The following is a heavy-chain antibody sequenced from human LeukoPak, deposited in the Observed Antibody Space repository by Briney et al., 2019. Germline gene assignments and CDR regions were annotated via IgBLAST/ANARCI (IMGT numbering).Heavy chain of an antibody. D-gene: IGHD6-19*01. Sequence: ASVKVSCKASGYTFTGYYMHWVRQAPGQGLEWMGWINPNSGGTNYAQKFQGRVTMTRDTSISTAYMELSGLRSDDTAVYYCAVLAVAGTEIDYWGQGTLVTVSS. CDR1: GYTFTGYY. CDR3: AVLAVAGTEIDY. J-gene: IGHJ4*02. V-gene: IGHV1-2*02. CDR2: INPNSGGT.